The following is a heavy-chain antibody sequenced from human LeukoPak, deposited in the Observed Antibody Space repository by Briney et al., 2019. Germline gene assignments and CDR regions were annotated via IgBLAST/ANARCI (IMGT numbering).Heavy chain of an antibody. Sequence: ASVKVSCKASGYTFTNYYMHWVRQAPGQGLEWMGIINPIGGSTSYAQKFQGRVTITRDTSASTAYMELSSLRSEDTAVYYCARGYDTLWDWGQGTLVTVSS. CDR3: ARGYDTLWD. CDR1: GYTFTNYY. V-gene: IGHV1-46*01. D-gene: IGHD5-12*01. CDR2: INPIGGST. J-gene: IGHJ4*02.